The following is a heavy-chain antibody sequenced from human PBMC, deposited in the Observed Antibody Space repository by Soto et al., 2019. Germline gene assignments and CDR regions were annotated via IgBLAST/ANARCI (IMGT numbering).Heavy chain of an antibody. CDR2: INWNGASA. J-gene: IGHJ4*01. CDR1: GFTFDNDA. CDR3: ARGLNKAALSFEY. D-gene: IGHD6-25*01. Sequence: PGGSLRLSCTVSGFTFDNDAMSWVCQVPGKGLEWISGINWNGASAGYADSVKGRFTISRDNAKNSLYLQMNSLRAEDTALYYCARGLNKAALSFEYWGQGTLVTVSS. V-gene: IGHV3-20*04.